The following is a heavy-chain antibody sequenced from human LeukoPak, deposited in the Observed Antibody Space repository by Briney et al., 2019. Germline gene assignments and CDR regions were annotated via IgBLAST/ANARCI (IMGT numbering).Heavy chain of an antibody. D-gene: IGHD3-22*01. V-gene: IGHV4-4*07. CDR2: IYTSGNT. J-gene: IGHJ3*02. Sequence: PSGTLSLTCSVSGDSMLGYYWSWIRQPAGKGLEWVGRIYTSGNTDYNPSLKSRVTMSVDTSRTQFSLKLTSVTAADTAGYYCVRIAAYYYDSSGKTNDVFDIWGQGTMVIVSS. CDR3: VRIAAYYYDSSGKTNDVFDI. CDR1: GDSMLGYY.